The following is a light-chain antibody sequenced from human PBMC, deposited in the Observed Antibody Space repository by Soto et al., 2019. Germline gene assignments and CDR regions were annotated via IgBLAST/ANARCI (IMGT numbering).Light chain of an antibody. Sequence: QSVLTQPPSASGSPGQSVTISGTGTSSDVGGYNYVSWYQQYPGTVPKLMVYEVNNRPSGVPDRFSGSKSGNTASLTVSGLQAEDEADYYCTPYAGGNNVFGTGTKLTVL. CDR3: TPYAGGNNV. CDR1: SSDVGGYNY. V-gene: IGLV2-8*01. CDR2: EVN. J-gene: IGLJ1*01.